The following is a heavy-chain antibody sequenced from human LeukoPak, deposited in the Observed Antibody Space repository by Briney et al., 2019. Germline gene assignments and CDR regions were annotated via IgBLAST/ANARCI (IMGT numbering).Heavy chain of an antibody. D-gene: IGHD3-22*01. CDR3: TRLFYYATGGYSPDH. CDR1: GFTFSDHH. CDR2: SKNKGRRYST. V-gene: IGHV3-72*01. J-gene: IGHJ4*02. Sequence: GGPLRLSCAAPGFTFSDHHLDGGAQPPGKGRGGRGRSKNKGRRYSTVFAASVKGRFTISRDEPKHSLYLQMNSLKTEDTAVYYCTRLFYYATGGYSPDHWGQGTLVTVSS.